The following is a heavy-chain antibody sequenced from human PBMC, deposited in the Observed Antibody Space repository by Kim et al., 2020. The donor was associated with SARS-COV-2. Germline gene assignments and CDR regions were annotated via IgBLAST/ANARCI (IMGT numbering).Heavy chain of an antibody. J-gene: IGHJ6*02. CDR3: ARGGGYCSGGSCSPYYYYYYGMDV. V-gene: IGHV4-34*01. CDR1: GGSFSGYY. Sequence: SETLSLTCAVYGGSFSGYYWSWIRQPPGKVLEWIGEINHSGSTNYNPSLKSRVTISVDTSKNQFSLKLSSVTAADTAVYYCARGGGYCSGGSCSPYYYYYYGMDVWGQGTTVTVSS. D-gene: IGHD2-15*01. CDR2: INHSGST.